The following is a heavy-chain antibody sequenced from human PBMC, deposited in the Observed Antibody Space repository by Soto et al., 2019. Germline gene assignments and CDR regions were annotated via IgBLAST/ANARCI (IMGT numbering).Heavy chain of an antibody. CDR2: IDGSGTTK. V-gene: IGHV3-48*03. CDR1: GFTFNDFE. Sequence: EVQLLESGGGLVQPGGSLRLSCGVSGFTFNDFEMNWVRQAPGKGLEWLAYIDGSGTTKKYADSVRSRFTISRANPNNSLSLKMRRLSGADTAISYCARGSGRFNYWGQGALVFVSS. D-gene: IGHD3-10*01. CDR3: ARGSGRFNY. J-gene: IGHJ4*02.